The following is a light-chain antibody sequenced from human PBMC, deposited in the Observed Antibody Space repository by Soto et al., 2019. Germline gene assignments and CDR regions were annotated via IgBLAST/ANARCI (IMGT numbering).Light chain of an antibody. CDR2: TTP. J-gene: IGKJ3*01. CDR1: QSTGRY. Sequence: DIQMTQSPSSLSASVGERVTITCRASQSTGRYLNWYQQKPGKAPSLLISTTPTLQSEIPSRFSGSGSGTDFTLTITSLQPEDFATYYCQQTYSTIFTVGPGTKVDIK. V-gene: IGKV1-39*01. CDR3: QQTYSTIFT.